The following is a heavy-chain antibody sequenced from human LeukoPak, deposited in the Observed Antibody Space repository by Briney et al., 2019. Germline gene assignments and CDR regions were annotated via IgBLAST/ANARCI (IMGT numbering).Heavy chain of an antibody. Sequence: GASVKVSCKASGYTFTGYYMHSVRQAPGQGLEWMRWINPNSGGTNYAQKSQGRVTMTRDTSISTAYMELSRLRSDDTAVYYCARPTYYYDSSGYLTDLNWFDPWGQGTLVTVSS. CDR2: INPNSGGT. J-gene: IGHJ5*02. V-gene: IGHV1-2*02. CDR1: GYTFTGYY. D-gene: IGHD3-22*01. CDR3: ARPTYYYDSSGYLTDLNWFDP.